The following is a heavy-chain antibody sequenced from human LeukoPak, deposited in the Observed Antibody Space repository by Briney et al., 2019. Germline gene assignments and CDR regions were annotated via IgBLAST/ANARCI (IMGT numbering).Heavy chain of an antibody. D-gene: IGHD3-9*01. CDR2: IYYSGST. CDR1: GFTFSSYS. Sequence: GSLRLSCAASGFTFSSYSMNWVRQAPGKGLEWIGSIYYSGSTYYNPSLKSRVTISVDTSKNQFSLKLSSVTAADTAVYYCARMGVDILTGHYYFDYWGQGTLVTVSS. V-gene: IGHV4-39*07. J-gene: IGHJ4*02. CDR3: ARMGVDILTGHYYFDY.